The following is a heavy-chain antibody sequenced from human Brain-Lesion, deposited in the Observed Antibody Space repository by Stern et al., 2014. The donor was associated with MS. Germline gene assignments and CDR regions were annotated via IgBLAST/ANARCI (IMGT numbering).Heavy chain of an antibody. V-gene: IGHV3-53*01. CDR1: GFSVSTNF. D-gene: IGHD5-18*01. Sequence: ELQLEESGGGLIQPGGSLRLSCAASGFSVSTNFMSWVRQAPGKGLEWVSLMYSRGGTNYADSVKGRFTISRDSSKNTLYLQMSDLRAEDTAVYYCARKTDTAVGGDYWGPGTLVTVSS. CDR3: ARKTDTAVGGDY. CDR2: MYSRGGT. J-gene: IGHJ4*02.